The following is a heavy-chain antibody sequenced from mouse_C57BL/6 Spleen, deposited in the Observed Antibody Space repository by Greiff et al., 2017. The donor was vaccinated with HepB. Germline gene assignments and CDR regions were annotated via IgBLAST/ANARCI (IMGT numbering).Heavy chain of an antibody. D-gene: IGHD4-1*01. CDR2: INPNNGGT. Sequence: QLKHSGPELVKPGASVKISCKASGYTFTDYYMNWVKQSHGKSLEWIGDINPNNGGTSYNQKFKGKATLTVDKSSSTAYMELRSLTSEDSAVYYCARGGNWVYAMDYWGQGTSVTVSS. V-gene: IGHV1-26*01. CDR1: GYTFTDYY. CDR3: ARGGNWVYAMDY. J-gene: IGHJ4*01.